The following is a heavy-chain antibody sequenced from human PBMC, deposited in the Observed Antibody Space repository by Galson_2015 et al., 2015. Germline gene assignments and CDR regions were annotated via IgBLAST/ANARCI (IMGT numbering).Heavy chain of an antibody. CDR1: GFTFSDHF. J-gene: IGHJ4*02. D-gene: IGHD6-19*01. Sequence: SLRLSCAASGFTFSDHFMSWIRQAPGKGLEWVSYISSSSSSIYYADSVKGRFTISRDTAKNSLFLQMTSLRADDTAVYYCARGLSDSSGWYHFDYWGQGTLVTVSS. CDR2: ISSSSSSI. V-gene: IGHV3-11*01. CDR3: ARGLSDSSGWYHFDY.